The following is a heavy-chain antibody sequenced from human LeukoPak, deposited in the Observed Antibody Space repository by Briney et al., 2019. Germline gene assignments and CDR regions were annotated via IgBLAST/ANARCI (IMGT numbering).Heavy chain of an antibody. J-gene: IGHJ4*02. CDR3: ARSGYSGNLYFDY. CDR2: MYYSGST. D-gene: IGHD5-12*01. CDR1: GGSISSYY. V-gene: IGHV4-59*08. Sequence: SETLSLTCTVSGGSISSYYWNWVRQPPGKGLEWIGYMYYSGSTNYNPSLKSRVTISVDTSKNQVSLMLSAVTAADTAVYYCARSGYSGNLYFDYWGQGTLVSVSS.